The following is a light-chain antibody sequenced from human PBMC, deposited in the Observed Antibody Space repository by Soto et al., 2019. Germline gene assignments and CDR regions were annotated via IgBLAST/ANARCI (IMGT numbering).Light chain of an antibody. CDR2: DVS. J-gene: IGLJ1*01. CDR3: SSYTSSSTLDPYV. Sequence: QSVLTQPASVSGSPGQSITISCTGTGSDVGGYNYVSWYQQHPGKAPKLMIYDVSNRPSGVSNRFSGSKSGNTASLTISGLQAEDEADYYCSSYTSSSTLDPYVFGTGTKVTVL. V-gene: IGLV2-14*01. CDR1: GSDVGGYNY.